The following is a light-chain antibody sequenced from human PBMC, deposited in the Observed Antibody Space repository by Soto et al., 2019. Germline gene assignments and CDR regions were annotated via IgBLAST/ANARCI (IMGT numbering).Light chain of an antibody. CDR1: HFVASGY. V-gene: IGKV3-15*01. CDR3: QQYNNWPGT. J-gene: IGKJ1*01. Sequence: EVVVTQSPDTLSLSPGERATLSCRASHFVASGYLAWYQQKPGQAPRLLIYGASTRATGIPARFSGSGSGTEFTLTISSLQSEDFAVYYCQQYNNWPGTFGQGTKVDIK. CDR2: GAS.